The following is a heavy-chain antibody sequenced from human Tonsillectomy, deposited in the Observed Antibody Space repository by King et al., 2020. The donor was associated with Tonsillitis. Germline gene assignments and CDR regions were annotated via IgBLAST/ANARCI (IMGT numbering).Heavy chain of an antibody. CDR3: AKMGYDSSGFSAYYFDS. D-gene: IGHD3-22*01. Sequence: VQLVESGGGLVQPGGSLRLSCAASGFTFSSYAMSWVRQAPGKGLEWVSVIYNSESSTYYAGPVKGRFTISRDNSKNTLYLQMNSLRAEDTAVYYCAKMGYDSSGFSAYYFDSWGQGTLVTVSS. V-gene: IGHV3-23*03. CDR1: GFTFSSYA. J-gene: IGHJ4*02. CDR2: IYNSESST.